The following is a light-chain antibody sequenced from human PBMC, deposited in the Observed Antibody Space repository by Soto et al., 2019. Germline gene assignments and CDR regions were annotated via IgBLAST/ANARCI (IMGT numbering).Light chain of an antibody. CDR2: DAS. Sequence: DIQMTQSPSTLSASVGDRVTITCRASQSISSWLAWYQQKPGRAPKLLIYDASNLESGVPSRFSGSGSGKEFTLTISSLQPDDFATYYCQQYNSYSVTFGQGTKLEIK. J-gene: IGKJ2*01. V-gene: IGKV1-5*01. CDR1: QSISSW. CDR3: QQYNSYSVT.